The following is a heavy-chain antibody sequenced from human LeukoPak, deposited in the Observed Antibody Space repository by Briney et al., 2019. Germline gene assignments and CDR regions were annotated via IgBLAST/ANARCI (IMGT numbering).Heavy chain of an antibody. CDR3: ARSGYSYGADAFDI. Sequence: SETLSLTCTVSGGSLSSYYWSWIRQPPGKGLEWIGYIYYSGSTNYNPSLKSRVTISVDTSRTQFSLKLSSVTAADTAVYYCARSGYSYGADAFDIWGQGTMVTVSS. V-gene: IGHV4-59*01. J-gene: IGHJ3*02. D-gene: IGHD5-18*01. CDR2: IYYSGST. CDR1: GGSLSSYY.